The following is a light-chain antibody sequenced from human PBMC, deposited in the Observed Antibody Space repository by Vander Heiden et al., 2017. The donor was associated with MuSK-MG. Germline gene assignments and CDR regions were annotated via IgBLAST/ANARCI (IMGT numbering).Light chain of an antibody. V-gene: IGLV1-36*01. Sequence: QSVLTQPPSVSEATRQRVTISFSGRRSNFGNTAVTCYPQLPGTAPKLLIYYDDLLPSGVADRFSCSKSGTATSTARSVLQSEDEADDDCAAWDDRLNGVVFGGGTKLTVL. CDR3: AAWDDRLNGVV. CDR1: RSNFGNTA. CDR2: YDD. J-gene: IGLJ2*01.